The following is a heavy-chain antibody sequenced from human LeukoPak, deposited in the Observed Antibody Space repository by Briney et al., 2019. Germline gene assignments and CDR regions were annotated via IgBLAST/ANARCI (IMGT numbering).Heavy chain of an antibody. CDR2: IYYSGST. CDR3: ARYAKTAAAGHDAFDI. CDR1: GGSISSYY. V-gene: IGHV4-59*01. Sequence: PSETLSLICTVSGGSISSYYWSWIRQPPGKGLEWIGYIYYSGSTNYNPSLKSRVTISVDTSKNQFSLKLSSVTAADTAVYYCARYAKTAAAGHDAFDIWGQGTMVTVSS. D-gene: IGHD6-13*01. J-gene: IGHJ3*02.